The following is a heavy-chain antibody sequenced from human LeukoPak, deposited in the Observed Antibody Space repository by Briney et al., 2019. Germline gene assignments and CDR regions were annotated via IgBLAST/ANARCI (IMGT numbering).Heavy chain of an antibody. CDR2: ISGSGGST. J-gene: IGHJ5*02. Sequence: HPGGSLRLSCAASGFTFSSYAMSWVRQAPGKGLEWVSAISGSGGSTYYADSVKGRFTISRDNSKNTLYLQMNSPRAEDPAVYYCAKDPPSWYSSSWYGFDPWGQGTLVTVSS. CDR3: AKDPPSWYSSSWYGFDP. V-gene: IGHV3-23*01. D-gene: IGHD6-13*01. CDR1: GFTFSSYA.